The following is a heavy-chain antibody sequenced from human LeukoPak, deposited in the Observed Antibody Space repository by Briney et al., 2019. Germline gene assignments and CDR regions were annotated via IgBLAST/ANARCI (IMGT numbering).Heavy chain of an antibody. CDR3: ARTTEDAFDI. D-gene: IGHD4-11*01. CDR2: IYYSGST. J-gene: IGHJ3*02. V-gene: IGHV4-59*13. Sequence: PSETLSLTCTVSGGSISGYYWSWIRQPPEKGLEWIGYIYYSGSTNYNRSLKSRVTISVDTSKNQCSLKLSSVTAADTAVYYCARTTEDAFDIWAQGTMVTVSS. CDR1: GGSISGYY.